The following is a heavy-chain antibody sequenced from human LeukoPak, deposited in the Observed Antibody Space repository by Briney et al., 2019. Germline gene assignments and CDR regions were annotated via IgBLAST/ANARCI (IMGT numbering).Heavy chain of an antibody. CDR3: ARGAYSSSWYRSYFDY. CDR1: GYSFTSYW. V-gene: IGHV5-10-1*01. D-gene: IGHD6-13*01. CDR2: IDPSDSYT. Sequence: PGESLKISCKGSGYSFTSYWISWVRQMPGKGLEWMGRIDPSDSYTNYSPSFQGHVTISADKSISTAYLQWSSLKASDTAMYYCARGAYSSSWYRSYFDYWGQGTLVTVSS. J-gene: IGHJ4*02.